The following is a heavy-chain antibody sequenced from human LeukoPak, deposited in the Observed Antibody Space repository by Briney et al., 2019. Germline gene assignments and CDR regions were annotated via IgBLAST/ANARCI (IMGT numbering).Heavy chain of an antibody. V-gene: IGHV4-39*01. D-gene: IGHD6-13*01. J-gene: IGHJ5*02. CDR3: ARAYSSSWYNWFDP. CDR2: IYYSGST. CDR1: GGSISSSSYY. Sequence: SETLSLTCTVSGGSISSSSYYWGWIRQPPGKGLEWIGSIYYSGSTYYNPSLKSRVTISVDTSKNQFSLKLSSVTAADTAVYYCARAYSSSWYNWFDPWGQGTLVTVSS.